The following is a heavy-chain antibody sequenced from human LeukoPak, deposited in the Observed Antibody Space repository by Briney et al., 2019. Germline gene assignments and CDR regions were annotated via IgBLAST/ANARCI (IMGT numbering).Heavy chain of an antibody. D-gene: IGHD3-9*01. CDR2: IYYSGST. CDR3: ARLTGYSSESWFDP. V-gene: IGHV4-59*01. CDR1: GGSINSYY. J-gene: IGHJ5*02. Sequence: SETLSLTCTVSGGSINSYYWSWIRQPPGKGLEWIGYIYYSGSTNYNPSLKSRATISVHTSKNQFSLKLSSVTAADTAVYYCARLTGYSSESWFDPWGQGTLVTVSS.